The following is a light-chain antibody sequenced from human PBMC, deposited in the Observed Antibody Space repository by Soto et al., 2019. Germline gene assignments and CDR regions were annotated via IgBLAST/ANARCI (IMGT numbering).Light chain of an antibody. J-gene: IGKJ1*01. Sequence: IVFTESPGTLSYTPWDRAALSCRASQTGRANYLAWYQQKPGQAPRLVIHGASNRATDIPDRVSGSGSGTDFTLTINRLEPEDFAVYYCQQYGDSPVTFGQGSIVDIK. CDR3: QQYGDSPVT. CDR2: GAS. CDR1: QTGRANY. V-gene: IGKV3-20*01.